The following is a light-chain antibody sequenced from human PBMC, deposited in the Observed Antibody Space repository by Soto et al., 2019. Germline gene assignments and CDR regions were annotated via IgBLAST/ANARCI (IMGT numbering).Light chain of an antibody. V-gene: IGKV1-9*01. Sequence: DIQLTQSPSFLSASVGDRLTITCRASQDIRSSLAWYQQTPGKAPNLLIYTVSTLQSGVPSRFIGSRSGTAFTRTISTLQPEDFCSLDCQQFNSSPFAFGGGTKVE. J-gene: IGKJ4*01. CDR2: TVS. CDR1: QDIRSS. CDR3: QQFNSSPFA.